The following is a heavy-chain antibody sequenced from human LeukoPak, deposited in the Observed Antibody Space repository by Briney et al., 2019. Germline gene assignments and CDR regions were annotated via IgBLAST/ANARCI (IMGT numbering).Heavy chain of an antibody. V-gene: IGHV7-4-1*02. Sequence: ASVKVSCKTSGYPFNRYAMNWVRQAPGQGLDCMGWINTATGDPMYAQGFTGRFVFSFDTSVSTAYLQIRSLKTEDTAVYYCARGYSGSYYGFDYWGQGTLVTVSS. D-gene: IGHD1-26*01. CDR3: ARGYSGSYYGFDY. J-gene: IGHJ4*02. CDR1: GYPFNRYA. CDR2: INTATGDP.